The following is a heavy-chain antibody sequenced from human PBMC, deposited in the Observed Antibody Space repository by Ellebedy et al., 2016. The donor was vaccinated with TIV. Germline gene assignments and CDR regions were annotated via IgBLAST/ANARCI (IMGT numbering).Heavy chain of an antibody. CDR3: ARRESYGDYAVQVNSWFDR. CDR1: GFSFRSYW. CDR2: IYQDGSTK. V-gene: IGHV3-7*01. D-gene: IGHD4-17*01. Sequence: PGGSLRLSCVASGFSFRSYWMSWVRQAPGKGLEWVANIYQDGSTKYYVDSVKGRFTISRDNAKNSLFLQMNSLRVEDTAVYYCARRESYGDYAVQVNSWFDRWGRGTLVSVSS. J-gene: IGHJ5*02.